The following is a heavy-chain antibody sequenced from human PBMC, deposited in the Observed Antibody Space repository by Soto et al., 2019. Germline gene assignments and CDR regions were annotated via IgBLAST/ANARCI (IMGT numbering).Heavy chain of an antibody. V-gene: IGHV4-4*02. CDR2: IFHTGGT. CDR3: ARVFSSGSGWMYYFDF. CDR1: SDSIAGENW. Sequence: QVQLQESGPGLVKPSETLSLTCTVSSDSIAGENWWSWVRQPPGMGLEWIGEIFHTGGTNYNPSLTSRVTMEVDKSKYQFSLKLISATAADTAVYYCARVFSSGSGWMYYFDFWGQGTLVSVSS. D-gene: IGHD6-25*01. J-gene: IGHJ4*02.